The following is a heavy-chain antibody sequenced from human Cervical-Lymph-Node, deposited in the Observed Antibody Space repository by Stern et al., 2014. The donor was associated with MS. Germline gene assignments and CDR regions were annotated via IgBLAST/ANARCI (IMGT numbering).Heavy chain of an antibody. D-gene: IGHD1-1*01. CDR3: ARAKTGIYAFDI. CDR2: IYYSVST. Sequence: QVQLQESGPGLVKPSETLSLTCFISDDSIGTYYWNWIRQTPGKGLEWIGYIYYSVSTNYNPSLRSRATISADTSKNEFSLTLTSVTAADTAVYYCARAKTGIYAFDIWGPGTTVTVSS. CDR1: DDSIGTYY. J-gene: IGHJ3*02. V-gene: IGHV4-59*01.